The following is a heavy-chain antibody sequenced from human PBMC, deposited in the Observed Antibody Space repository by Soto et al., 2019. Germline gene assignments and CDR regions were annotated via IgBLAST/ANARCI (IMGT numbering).Heavy chain of an antibody. D-gene: IGHD5-18*01. J-gene: IGHJ5*02. CDR1: GGSISSGGYY. V-gene: IGHV4-31*03. Sequence: SETLSLTCTVSGGSISSGGYYWSWIRQHPGRGLEWIGYIYYSGSTYYNPSLKSRVTISVDTSKNQFSLKLSSVTAADTAVYYCAREPVDTAMSQLDPWGQGTLVTVSS. CDR2: IYYSGST. CDR3: AREPVDTAMSQLDP.